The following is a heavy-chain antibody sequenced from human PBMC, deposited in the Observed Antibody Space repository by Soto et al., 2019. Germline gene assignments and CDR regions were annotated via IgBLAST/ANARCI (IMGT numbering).Heavy chain of an antibody. V-gene: IGHV1-69*01. Sequence: QVQLVQSGAEVKKPGSSVKVSCKASGGTFSSYAISWVRQAPGQGLEWMGGVIPIFGTANYAQKFQGRVTVNGDEATSTAYMELSGLRSEDTAVYYCARGGIVVVPAAITSGMDVWGQGTTVTVSS. CDR3: ARGGIVVVPAAITSGMDV. D-gene: IGHD2-2*01. CDR2: VIPIFGTA. CDR1: GGTFSSYA. J-gene: IGHJ6*02.